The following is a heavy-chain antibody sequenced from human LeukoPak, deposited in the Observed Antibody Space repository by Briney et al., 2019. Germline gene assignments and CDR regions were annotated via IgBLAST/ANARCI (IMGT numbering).Heavy chain of an antibody. Sequence: ASVKVSCKASGYTFTSYDINWVRQATGQGLEWMGWMNPNSGNTGYAQKFQGRVTMTRNTSISTAYMELSSLRSEDTAVYYCALSGRTAMGNFDYWGQGTLVTVSS. CDR2: MNPNSGNT. J-gene: IGHJ4*02. D-gene: IGHD5-18*01. CDR1: GYTFTSYD. CDR3: ALSGRTAMGNFDY. V-gene: IGHV1-8*01.